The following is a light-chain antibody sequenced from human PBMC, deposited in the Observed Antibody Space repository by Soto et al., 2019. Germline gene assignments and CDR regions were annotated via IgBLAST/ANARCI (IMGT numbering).Light chain of an antibody. Sequence: EIVLTQSPGTLSLSPGERATLSCRASQSVFGNYLAWYQQKPGQPPRLLIYTASSRATGIPERFSGSGSGTDFTLTISGLEPEDFAVYYCQQCASLPRTFGQGTKVEVK. CDR1: QSVFGNY. CDR2: TAS. V-gene: IGKV3-20*01. CDR3: QQCASLPRT. J-gene: IGKJ1*01.